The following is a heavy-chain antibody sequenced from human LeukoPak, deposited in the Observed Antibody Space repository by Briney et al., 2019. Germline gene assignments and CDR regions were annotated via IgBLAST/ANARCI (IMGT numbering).Heavy chain of an antibody. D-gene: IGHD4-17*01. CDR3: AHRRRNDYDWDY. J-gene: IGHJ4*02. CDR2: IYWSDAK. V-gene: IGHV2-5*01. Sequence: SGPTLVKPTQTLTLTCTFSGFSLSSSGVGVGWICQPPRKALEWLALIYWSDAKRYRPSLQSRLTITKDTSKNQVVLTMTNMDPVDTSTYFCAHRRRNDYDWDYWGQGTLVTVSS. CDR1: GFSLSSSGVG.